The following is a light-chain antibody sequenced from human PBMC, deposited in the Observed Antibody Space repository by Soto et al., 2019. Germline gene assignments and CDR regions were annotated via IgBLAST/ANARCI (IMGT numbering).Light chain of an antibody. CDR1: QSVSSS. Sequence: EIVLTQSPGTLSLSPGERATLSCRASQSVSSSLAWYQQKLGQAPRLLIYGASTRATGIPARFSGSGSGTEFFLNISSLQSEDSAIYYCQHYNNWLGTFGGGTKVDIK. J-gene: IGKJ4*01. CDR3: QHYNNWLGT. V-gene: IGKV3-15*01. CDR2: GAS.